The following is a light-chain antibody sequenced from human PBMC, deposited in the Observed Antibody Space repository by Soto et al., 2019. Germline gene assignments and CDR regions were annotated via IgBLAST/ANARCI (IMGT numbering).Light chain of an antibody. V-gene: IGLV4-69*01. CDR3: QTWDTGITGPYV. CDR2: LNSDGSH. J-gene: IGLJ1*01. CDR1: SGHSSYV. Sequence: QPVLTQSPSASASLGASVKLTCTLSSGHSSYVIAWHQQQPEKGPRYLMNLNSDGSHTKGDGIPDRFSGSSSGAERYLTISSLQSEDEADYYCQTWDTGITGPYVFGNGTKVTVL.